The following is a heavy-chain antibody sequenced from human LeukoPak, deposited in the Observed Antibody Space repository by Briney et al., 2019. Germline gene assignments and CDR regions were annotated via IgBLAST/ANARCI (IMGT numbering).Heavy chain of an antibody. J-gene: IGHJ4*02. V-gene: IGHV4-34*01. D-gene: IGHD3-3*01. CDR2: INHSGST. CDR1: GGSFSGYY. CDR3: ARDREWFTFDY. Sequence: PSETLSLTCAVYGGSFSGYYWSWIRQPPGKGLEWIGEINHSGSTNYNPSLKSRVTISVDTSKNQFSLKLSSVTAADTAVYYCARDREWFTFDYWGQGTLVTVSS.